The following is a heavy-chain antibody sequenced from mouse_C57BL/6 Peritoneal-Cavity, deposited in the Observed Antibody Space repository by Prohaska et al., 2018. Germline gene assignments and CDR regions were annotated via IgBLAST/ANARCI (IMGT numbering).Heavy chain of an antibody. J-gene: IGHJ2*01. CDR3: ARLDSHFDV. CDR1: GYTFTSYW. CDR2: IDPSDSYT. D-gene: IGHD3-3*01. V-gene: IGHV1-69*01. Sequence: QVQLQQPGAELVMPGSSVKLSCKASGYTFTSYWMHWVKQRPGQGLEWIGEIDPSDSYTNYNQKFKGQAPLSVDKSSSTADMQISRLTSEDSAVYYCARLDSHFDVWGQGTTLTVSS.